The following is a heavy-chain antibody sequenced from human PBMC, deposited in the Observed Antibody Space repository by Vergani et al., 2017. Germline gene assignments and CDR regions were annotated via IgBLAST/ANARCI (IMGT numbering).Heavy chain of an antibody. CDR2: IRSKKDCGTA. CDR3: YTDYHDY. CDR1: GITFKNAW. D-gene: IGHD2-2*02. Sequence: EVQVVESGGGVIKPGGSLRLSCVVSGITFKNAWINWVRQAPGKGLEWIGRIRSKKDCGTADYAAPLKGRFTISRDDSKDSAFLLVNNLKTEDTAVYFCYTDYHDYWGQGTLVTVSS. V-gene: IGHV3-15*01. J-gene: IGHJ4*02.